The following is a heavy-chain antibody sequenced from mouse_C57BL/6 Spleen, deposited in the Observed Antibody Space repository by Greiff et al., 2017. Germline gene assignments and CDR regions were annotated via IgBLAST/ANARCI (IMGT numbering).Heavy chain of an antibody. Sequence: VQLQQSGAELVKPGASVKMSCKASGYTFTSYWINWVKQRPGQGLEWIGGIYPGSGSTNYNEKFKSKATLTVDTSSSTAYMQLSSLTSEDSAVYYCCRWAYSYDDDLSMDFWGKGTTVTVSS. CDR1: GYTFTSYW. CDR3: CRWAYSYDDDLSMDF. D-gene: IGHD2-12*01. CDR2: IYPGSGST. J-gene: IGHJ4*01. V-gene: IGHV1-55*01.